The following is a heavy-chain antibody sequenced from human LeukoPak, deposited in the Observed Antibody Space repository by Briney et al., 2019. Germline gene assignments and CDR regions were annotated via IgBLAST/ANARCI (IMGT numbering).Heavy chain of an antibody. CDR1: GGSFSGYY. Sequence: SETLSLTCAVYGGSFSGYYWSWVRQPPGKGLEWIGEINHSGSTNYNPSLKSRVTISVDTSKNQFSLKLSSVTAADTAVYYCARQLGDSSSWYGYYMDVWGKGTTVTIS. J-gene: IGHJ6*03. CDR2: INHSGST. V-gene: IGHV4-34*01. CDR3: ARQLGDSSSWYGYYMDV. D-gene: IGHD6-13*01.